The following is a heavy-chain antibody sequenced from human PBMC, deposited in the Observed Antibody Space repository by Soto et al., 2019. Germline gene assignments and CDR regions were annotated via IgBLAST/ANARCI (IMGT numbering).Heavy chain of an antibody. CDR1: AYTFITYG. CDR2: ISGYNGQT. J-gene: IGHJ6*02. D-gene: IGHD5-18*01. CDR3: ARDGRKELWVEGLNAMDV. Sequence: QVKRVQSGPEVKKPGASVKVSCKASAYTFITYGISWVRQAPGQGLEWMGWISGYNGQTNYAQKFRGRVTITTDTSTSTAYMELRSLRSDDTAMYYCARDGRKELWVEGLNAMDVWGQGTTVTVSS. V-gene: IGHV1-18*01.